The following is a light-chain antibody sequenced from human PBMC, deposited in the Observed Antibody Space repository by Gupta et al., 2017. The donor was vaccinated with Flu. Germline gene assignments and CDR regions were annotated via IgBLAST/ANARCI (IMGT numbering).Light chain of an antibody. J-gene: IGLJ2*01. CDR1: NLGSEG. CDR2: ADS. V-gene: IGLV3-21*02. Sequence: SHVLTQPPSVSVAPGPTASITWWGNNLGSEGVQWSQQQPGHAPLVVVYADSDRHLGSPERVSGSKSGNTATLTINRVEAGEEDDYHCQVWEGGRDDSGVFGGGTKLTVL. CDR3: QVWEGGRDDSGV.